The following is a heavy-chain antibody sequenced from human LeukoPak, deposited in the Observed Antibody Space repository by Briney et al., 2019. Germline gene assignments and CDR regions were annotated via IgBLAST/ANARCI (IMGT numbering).Heavy chain of an antibody. J-gene: IGHJ4*02. Sequence: GASVKVSCKASGYTFTGYYMHWVRQAPGQGLAWMGRINPNSGGTNYAQKFQGRVTMTRDTSISTAYMELSRLRSDDTAVYYCARDLRCSGGSCYDYWGQGTLVTVSS. V-gene: IGHV1-2*06. CDR2: INPNSGGT. CDR3: ARDLRCSGGSCYDY. CDR1: GYTFTGYY. D-gene: IGHD2-15*01.